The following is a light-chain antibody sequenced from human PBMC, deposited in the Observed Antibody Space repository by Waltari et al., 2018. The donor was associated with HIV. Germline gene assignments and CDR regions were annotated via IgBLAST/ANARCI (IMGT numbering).Light chain of an antibody. J-gene: IGKJ3*01. CDR2: DAS. CDR1: QTVNNK. CDR3: QQSFSYPLT. Sequence: DIQMTQSPSSLSASVGDSVTITCRASQTVNNKLNWYQQEPGEAPKVVIYDASTLESGVPSRFRGGGSRTDFTLTIASLQLDDFATYFCQQSFSYPLTFGPGTKVDI. V-gene: IGKV1-39*01.